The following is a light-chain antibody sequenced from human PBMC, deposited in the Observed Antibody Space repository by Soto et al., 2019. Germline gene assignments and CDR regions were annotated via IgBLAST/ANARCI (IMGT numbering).Light chain of an antibody. J-gene: IGKJ1*01. CDR3: QQYKNWLTWT. CDR1: QSVRSD. V-gene: IGKV3-15*01. CDR2: GAS. Sequence: EIVMTQSPATLSVSPGEGANLSCRSSQSVRSDLAWYQQKPGQAHRLLIYGASTRATGIPARFSGSGSGTEFTLTISSLQSEDFAIYYCQQYKNWLTWTFGQGTKVDIK.